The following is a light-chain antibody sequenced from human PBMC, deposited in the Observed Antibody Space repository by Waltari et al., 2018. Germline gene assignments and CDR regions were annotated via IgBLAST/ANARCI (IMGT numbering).Light chain of an antibody. CDR1: NSVLGSYNR. CDR2: EVN. J-gene: IGLJ3*02. V-gene: IGLV2-18*02. Sequence: QSALTQPPSVSGSPGQTVTITCTGTNSVLGSYNRVSWYQKPPGTAPKLVIYEVNNRPPGVPDRFSGSKSGNTASLTIAGLQAEDEADYYCSSWTGSPVFGGGTKLTVL. CDR3: SSWTGSPV.